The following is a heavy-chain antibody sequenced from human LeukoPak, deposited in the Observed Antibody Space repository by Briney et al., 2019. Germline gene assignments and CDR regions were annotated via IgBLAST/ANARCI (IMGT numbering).Heavy chain of an antibody. CDR1: GGSISSYY. CDR3: ARDNSGHGDNGMDV. V-gene: IGHV4-59*01. J-gene: IGHJ6*02. CDR2: IYYSGST. Sequence: SETLSLTCTVSGGSISSYYWSWIRQPPGKGLEWIGYIYYSGSTNYNPSLKSRVTISVDTSKNQFSLKLSSVTAADTAVYYCARDNSGHGDNGMDVWGQGTTVAVSS. D-gene: IGHD3-10*01.